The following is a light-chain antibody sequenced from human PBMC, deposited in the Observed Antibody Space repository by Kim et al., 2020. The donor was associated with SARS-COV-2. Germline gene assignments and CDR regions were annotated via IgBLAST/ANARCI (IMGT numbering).Light chain of an antibody. CDR1: SLRSYY. V-gene: IGLV3-19*01. CDR2: DKN. CDR3: NSRDSSGNHVV. J-gene: IGLJ2*01. Sequence: SSELTQDPAVSVALGQTVRITCQGDSLRSYYASWYQQKPGQAPVPVIYDKNNRPSGIPDRFSGSSSGNTASLTITGAQAEDEADYYCNSRDSSGNHVVFG.